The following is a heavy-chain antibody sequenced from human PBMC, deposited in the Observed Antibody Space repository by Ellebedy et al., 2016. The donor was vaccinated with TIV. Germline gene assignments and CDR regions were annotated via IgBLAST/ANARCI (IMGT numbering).Heavy chain of an antibody. D-gene: IGHD1-26*01. CDR3: ARDRGGRGSGSYSGWFDP. CDR1: GYTFTTYG. J-gene: IGHJ5*02. Sequence: AASVKVSCKASGYTFTTYGITWVRQAPGQGLEWMGWISAYNGRTNSAQKVQGRVTMTTDTSTSTAYMELRSLTSDDTAVYYCARDRGGRGSGSYSGWFDPWGQGTLVTVSS. V-gene: IGHV1-18*04. CDR2: ISAYNGRT.